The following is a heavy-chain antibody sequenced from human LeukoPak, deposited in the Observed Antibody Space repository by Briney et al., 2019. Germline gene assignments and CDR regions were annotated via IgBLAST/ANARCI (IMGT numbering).Heavy chain of an antibody. CDR3: VSFYEAY. CDR2: INSDGSWT. Sequence: GGSLRLSCAASGNYWMHWVRQAPGKGLVWVSHINSDGSWTSYADSVKGRFTISKDNAKNTVYLQMNNLRAEDTAVYYCVSFYEAYWGRRTLVTVSS. D-gene: IGHD2/OR15-2a*01. J-gene: IGHJ4*02. V-gene: IGHV3-74*01. CDR1: GNYW.